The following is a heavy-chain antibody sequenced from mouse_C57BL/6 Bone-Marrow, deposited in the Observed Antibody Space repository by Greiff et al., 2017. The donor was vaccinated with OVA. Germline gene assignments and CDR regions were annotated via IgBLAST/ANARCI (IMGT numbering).Heavy chain of an antibody. CDR1: GYTFTDYY. V-gene: IGHV1-26*01. Sequence: EVQLQQSGPELVKPGASVKISCKASGYTFTDYYMNWVKQSHGKSLEWIGDINPNNGGTSYNQKFKGKATLTVDKSSSTAYMEIRSLTSDDSAVYYCARSTEGWFAYWGQGTLVTVSA. CDR2: INPNNGGT. CDR3: ARSTEGWFAY. D-gene: IGHD4-1*02. J-gene: IGHJ3*01.